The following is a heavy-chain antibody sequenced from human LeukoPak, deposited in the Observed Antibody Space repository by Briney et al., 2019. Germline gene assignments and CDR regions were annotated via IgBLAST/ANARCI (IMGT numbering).Heavy chain of an antibody. CDR1: GGSISSYY. V-gene: IGHV4-4*09. D-gene: IGHD3-3*01. CDR2: IYTSGST. CDR3: ARHIIQRITIFGVVILQNNWFDP. J-gene: IGHJ5*02. Sequence: PSETLSLTCTVSGGSISSYYWSWIRQPPGKGLEWIGYIYTSGSTNYNPSLKSRVTISVDTSKNQFSLKLSSVTAADTAVYYCARHIIQRITIFGVVILQNNWFDPWGQGTLVTVSS.